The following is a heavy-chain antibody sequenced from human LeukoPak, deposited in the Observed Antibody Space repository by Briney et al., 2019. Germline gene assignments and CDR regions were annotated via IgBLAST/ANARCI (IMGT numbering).Heavy chain of an antibody. J-gene: IGHJ4*02. CDR3: ARLQYGLEYSGYDYIDY. CDR2: IYYSGST. CDR1: GGSISSYY. V-gene: IGHV4-39*01. Sequence: SETLSLTCTVSGGSISSYYWSWIRQPPGKGLEWIGSIYYSGSTYYNPSLKSRVTISVDTSKNQFSLKLSSVTAADTAVYYCARLQYGLEYSGYDYIDYWGQGTLVTVSS. D-gene: IGHD5-12*01.